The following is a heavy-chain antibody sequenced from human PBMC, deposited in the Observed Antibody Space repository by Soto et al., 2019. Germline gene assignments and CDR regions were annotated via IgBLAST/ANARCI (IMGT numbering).Heavy chain of an antibody. Sequence: AASVKVSCKASGYTFSSYYINWVLQAPGQGLEWMGWISPYNENTIYAQKFQGRVTMTTDTSTSTVYMELTSLISDDTAVYYCARVPPYVNSWKSFCDPWGQGTLVTVSS. V-gene: IGHV1-18*01. CDR2: ISPYNENT. CDR3: ARVPPYVNSWKSFCDP. CDR1: GYTFSSYY. J-gene: IGHJ5*02. D-gene: IGHD1-1*01.